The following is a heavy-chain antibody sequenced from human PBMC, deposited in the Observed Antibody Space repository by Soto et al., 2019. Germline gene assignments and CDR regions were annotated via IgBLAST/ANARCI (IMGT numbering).Heavy chain of an antibody. CDR2: IIPIFGTA. D-gene: IGHD1-26*01. V-gene: IGHV1-69*13. CDR1: GGTFSSYA. CDR3: AREVGAASAHFDY. Sequence: SVKVSCKASGGTFSSYAISWVRQAPGQGLEWMGGIIPIFGTANYAQKFQGRVTITADESTSTAYMELGSLRSEDTAVYYCAREVGAASAHFDYWGQGTLVTVSS. J-gene: IGHJ4*02.